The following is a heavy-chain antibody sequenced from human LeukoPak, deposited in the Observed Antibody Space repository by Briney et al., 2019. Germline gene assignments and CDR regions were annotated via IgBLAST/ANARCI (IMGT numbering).Heavy chain of an antibody. Sequence: GGSLRLSCAASGFTVSRNYMSWVRQAPGKGLEWVSVIYSGGSTYYADSVKGRFTISRDNSKNTVYLQMNSLRAEDTAVHYCGSSSSWSYIDYWGQGTLVTVSS. J-gene: IGHJ4*02. CDR3: GSSSSWSYIDY. V-gene: IGHV3-53*01. CDR1: GFTVSRNY. CDR2: IYSGGST. D-gene: IGHD6-13*01.